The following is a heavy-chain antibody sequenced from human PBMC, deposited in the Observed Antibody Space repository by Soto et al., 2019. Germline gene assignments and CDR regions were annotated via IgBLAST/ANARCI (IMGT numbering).Heavy chain of an antibody. CDR2: ISGSGGST. D-gene: IGHD3-22*01. CDR1: GFSFSSYA. Sequence: GGSMGLSCAASGFSFSSYAMSWVRQAPGKGLEWVSAISGSGGSTYYADSVKGRFTISGDNSKNTLYLQMNSLRAEDTAVYYCAKAPTRLSDGYSYWGQGTLVTVSS. V-gene: IGHV3-23*01. CDR3: AKAPTRLSDGYSY. J-gene: IGHJ4*02.